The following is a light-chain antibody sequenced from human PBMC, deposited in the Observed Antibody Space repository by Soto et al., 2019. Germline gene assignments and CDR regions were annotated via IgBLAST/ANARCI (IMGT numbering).Light chain of an antibody. Sequence: EMRMTKSPSTLAGSEVEGLTTPVRASQTISSWLAWYQQKPGKAPKLLIYKASTIESGVPSRFSGSGSGTEFTLTISSLQPDDFATYYCQHYNSYSEAFGQGTKVDIK. V-gene: IGKV1-5*03. CDR1: QTISSW. CDR3: QHYNSYSEA. CDR2: KAS. J-gene: IGKJ1*01.